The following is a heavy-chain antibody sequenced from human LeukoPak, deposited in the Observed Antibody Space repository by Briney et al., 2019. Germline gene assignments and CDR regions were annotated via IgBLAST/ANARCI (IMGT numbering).Heavy chain of an antibody. CDR2: INHSGST. V-gene: IGHV4-34*01. CDR1: GGSFSGYY. J-gene: IGHJ4*02. Sequence: PSETLSLTCAVYGGSFSGYYWSWIRQPPGKGLEWIGEINHSGSTNYNPSLKSRVTISVDTSKNQFSLKLSSVTAADTAAYYCARGRITMVRGVVVDYWGQGTLVTVSS. CDR3: ARGRITMVRGVVVDY. D-gene: IGHD3-10*01.